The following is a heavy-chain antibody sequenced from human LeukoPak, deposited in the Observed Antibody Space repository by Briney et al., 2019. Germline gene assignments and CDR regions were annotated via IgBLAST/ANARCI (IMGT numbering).Heavy chain of an antibody. J-gene: IGHJ6*02. CDR1: GFTFSSYG. Sequence: GGSLRLSCAASGFTFSSYGMHWVRQAPGKGLEWVAVIWYDGSNRYYADSVKGRFTISRDNSKNTLYLQMNSLRAEDTAVYYCARDRSSGIAARYYGMDVWGQGTTVTVSS. D-gene: IGHD6-6*01. CDR3: ARDRSSGIAARYYGMDV. CDR2: IWYDGSNR. V-gene: IGHV3-33*01.